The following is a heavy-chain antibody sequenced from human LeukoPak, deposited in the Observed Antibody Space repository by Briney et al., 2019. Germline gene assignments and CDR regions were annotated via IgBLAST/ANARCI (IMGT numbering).Heavy chain of an antibody. CDR1: GFTYSSYW. J-gene: IGHJ4*02. V-gene: IGHV3-7*04. Sequence: GRSLRLSCAVSGFTYSSYWMRWVRQAPGEGLEWVANMKQDGREKNYVDYVKGRFTISRDNAKNSLYLQMNSLSTEDTAVYYCARGGSCPDYWGQGTLVTVSS. CDR3: ARGGSCPDY. CDR2: MKQDGREK. D-gene: IGHD1-26*01.